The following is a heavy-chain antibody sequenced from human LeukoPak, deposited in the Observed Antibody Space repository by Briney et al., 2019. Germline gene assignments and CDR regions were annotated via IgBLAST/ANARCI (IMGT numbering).Heavy chain of an antibody. V-gene: IGHV4-4*07. J-gene: IGHJ4*02. CDR2: IYTSGST. CDR1: GGSISSYY. D-gene: IGHD3-10*01. CDR3: ARAGRMVRGYYFDY. Sequence: SETLSLTCTVSGGSISSYYWSWIRQPAGKGLEWIGRIYTSGSTNYNSSLKSRVTMSVDTSKNQFSLKLSSVTAADTAVYYCARAGRMVRGYYFDYWGQGTLVTVSS.